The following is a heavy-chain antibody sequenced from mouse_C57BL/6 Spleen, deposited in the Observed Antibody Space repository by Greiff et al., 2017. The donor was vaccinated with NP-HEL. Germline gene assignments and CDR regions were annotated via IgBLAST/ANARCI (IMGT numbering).Heavy chain of an antibody. CDR1: GYTFTSYT. V-gene: IGHV1-4*01. J-gene: IGHJ2*01. CDR2: INPSSGYT. D-gene: IGHD3-1*01. Sequence: VQLQQSGAELVKPGASVKMSCKASGYTFTSYTMHWVKQRPGQGLDWIGYINPSSGYTKYNQKFKDKATLTADKSSSTAYMQLSSLTSEDSAVYYCARKSTRASYWDQGTTLTFSS. CDR3: ARKSTRASY.